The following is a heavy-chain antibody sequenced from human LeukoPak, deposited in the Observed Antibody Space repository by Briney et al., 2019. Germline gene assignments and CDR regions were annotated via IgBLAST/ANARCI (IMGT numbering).Heavy chain of an antibody. Sequence: SVKVSCKASGGTFSSYAISWVRQAPGQGLEWMGGIIPIFGTANYAQKFQGRVTITTDESTSTAYMELSSLRSEDTAVYYCARESYDFWSGYYTRDAFDIWGQGTMVTVSS. J-gene: IGHJ3*02. V-gene: IGHV1-69*05. CDR2: IIPIFGTA. CDR1: GGTFSSYA. CDR3: ARESYDFWSGYYTRDAFDI. D-gene: IGHD3-3*01.